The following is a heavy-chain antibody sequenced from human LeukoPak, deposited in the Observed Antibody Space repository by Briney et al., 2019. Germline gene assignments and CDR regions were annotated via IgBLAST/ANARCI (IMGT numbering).Heavy chain of an antibody. D-gene: IGHD6-6*01. CDR3: ARTVSSSWGFFDS. V-gene: IGHV3-30*02. Sequence: GSLSLSCAASGFIFRTYGMHWVRQAPGKGLEGMAFVRDDGSTKYYGDPVKGRFTISRDNSKSTLYLQMNSLRAEDTAVYFCARTVSSSWGFFDSWGQGTLVTVSS. CDR2: VRDDGSTK. J-gene: IGHJ4*02. CDR1: GFIFRTYG.